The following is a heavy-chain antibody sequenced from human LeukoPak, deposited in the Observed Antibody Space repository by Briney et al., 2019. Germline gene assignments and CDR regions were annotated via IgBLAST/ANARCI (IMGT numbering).Heavy chain of an antibody. CDR1: GGSFSGYY. J-gene: IGHJ5*02. V-gene: IGHV4-34*01. Sequence: SETLSLTCAVYGGSFSGYYWSWIRQPPGKGLEWIGEINHSGSTNYNPSLKSRVTISVDTSKNQFSLKLSPMTAADTAVYYCASTPGYSSGWSMVWFDPWGQGTLVTVSS. D-gene: IGHD6-19*01. CDR3: ASTPGYSSGWSMVWFDP. CDR2: INHSGST.